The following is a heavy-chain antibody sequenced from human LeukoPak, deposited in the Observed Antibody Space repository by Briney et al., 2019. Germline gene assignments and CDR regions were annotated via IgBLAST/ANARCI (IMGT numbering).Heavy chain of an antibody. CDR2: LYSDGNT. V-gene: IGHV3-53*01. Sequence: GGSLRLSCAASGFTFSTNDMNWVRQAPGKGLEWVSVLYSDGNTTYADSVQGRFTISRDNSKNTLYLEMNSLSPDDTAVYYCARGVEPLAANTLAYWGQGTLVTVSS. CDR1: GFTFSTND. J-gene: IGHJ4*02. D-gene: IGHD1-14*01. CDR3: ARGVEPLAANTLAY.